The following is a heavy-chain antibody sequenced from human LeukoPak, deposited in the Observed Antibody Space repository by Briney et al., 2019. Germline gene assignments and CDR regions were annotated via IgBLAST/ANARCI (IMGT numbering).Heavy chain of an antibody. D-gene: IGHD6-19*01. Sequence: GGSLRLSCAASGFTFSSYRMNWVRRAPGKGLEWVSSISSSSSYIYYADSVKGRFTISRDNAKNSPYLQMNSLRAEDTAVYYCAREGSGVAGHFDYWGQGTLVTVSS. CDR1: GFTFSSYR. J-gene: IGHJ4*02. CDR3: AREGSGVAGHFDY. CDR2: ISSSSSYI. V-gene: IGHV3-21*01.